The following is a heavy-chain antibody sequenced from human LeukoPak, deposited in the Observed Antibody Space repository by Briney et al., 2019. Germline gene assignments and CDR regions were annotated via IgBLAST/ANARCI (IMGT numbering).Heavy chain of an antibody. Sequence: QSGGSLRLSCAASGFTFSSYGMHWVRQAPGKGLEWVAFIRYDGSNKYYADSVKGRFTISRDNSKNTLYLQMNSLRAEDTAVYYCAKPRNYYDSSGLDYWGQGTLVTVSS. J-gene: IGHJ4*02. D-gene: IGHD3-22*01. CDR3: AKPRNYYDSSGLDY. CDR2: IRYDGSNK. CDR1: GFTFSSYG. V-gene: IGHV3-30*02.